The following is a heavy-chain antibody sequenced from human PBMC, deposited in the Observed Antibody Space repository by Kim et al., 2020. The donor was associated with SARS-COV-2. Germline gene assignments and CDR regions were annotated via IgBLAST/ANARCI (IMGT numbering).Heavy chain of an antibody. J-gene: IGHJ4*02. Sequence: SETLSLTCTVSGGSVSSGSYYWSWIRQPTGKGLEWIAYIYYSGSTTYNPFLKSRLTISVDTSKNQFSLKLSSVTAAATAVYYCARALRPHLTVAHFDYWGQGTLVTVSS. CDR2: IYYSGST. CDR1: GGSVSSGSYY. V-gene: IGHV4-61*01. CDR3: ARALRPHLTVAHFDY. D-gene: IGHD3-9*01.